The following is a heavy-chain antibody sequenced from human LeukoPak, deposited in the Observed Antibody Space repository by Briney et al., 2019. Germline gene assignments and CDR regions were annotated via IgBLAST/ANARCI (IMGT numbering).Heavy chain of an antibody. CDR3: AKSRSGSDNWALQIFDN. CDR2: ISSSSSTI. J-gene: IGHJ4*02. Sequence: GGSLRLSCAASGFTFSSYSMNWVRQAPGKGLEWVSYISSSSSTIYYADSVKGRSTISRDNAKNSQKLQMNSLTAEHTAIYFCAKSRSGSDNWALQIFDNWGQGTLVTVSS. D-gene: IGHD1-1*01. V-gene: IGHV3-48*01. CDR1: GFTFSSYS.